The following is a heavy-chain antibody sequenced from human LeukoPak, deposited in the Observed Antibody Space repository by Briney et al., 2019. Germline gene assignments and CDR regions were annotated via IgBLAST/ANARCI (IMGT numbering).Heavy chain of an antibody. Sequence: GGSLRLSCGASGFTVSADSMSWVRQAPGKGLEWVSVFYADGSTYYADSVKGRFTVSRDNSKNSLYLQLNSLRAEDTAVHYCARSARSGYISPFDYWGQGTLVTVSS. D-gene: IGHD3-3*01. J-gene: IGHJ4*02. CDR2: FYADGST. CDR1: GFTVSADS. CDR3: ARSARSGYISPFDY. V-gene: IGHV3-53*01.